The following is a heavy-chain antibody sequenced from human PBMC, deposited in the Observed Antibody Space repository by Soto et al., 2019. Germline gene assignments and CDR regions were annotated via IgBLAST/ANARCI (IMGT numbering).Heavy chain of an antibody. CDR1: GFTFDDYA. D-gene: IGHD6-19*01. J-gene: IGHJ4*02. Sequence: GGSLRLSCAASGFTFDDYAMHWVRQAPGKGLEWVSGISWNSGSIGYADSVKGRFTISRDNAKNSLYLQMNNLRAEDTALYYCAKDIWHSSAWYKRALDYWGRGTLVTVSS. V-gene: IGHV3-9*01. CDR2: ISWNSGSI. CDR3: AKDIWHSSAWYKRALDY.